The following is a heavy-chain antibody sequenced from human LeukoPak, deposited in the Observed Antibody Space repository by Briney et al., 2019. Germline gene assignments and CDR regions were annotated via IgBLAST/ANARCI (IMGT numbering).Heavy chain of an antibody. V-gene: IGHV3-74*01. Sequence: PGGSLRLSCAASGFNFSKHWMHWVRQVPGKGLVWVSRINSDGSSTSYADSVKGRFTISRDNSKNTLYLQMNSLRAEDTAVYYCAKGVCSSTSCLFDPWGQGTLVTVSS. CDR3: AKGVCSSTSCLFDP. J-gene: IGHJ5*02. D-gene: IGHD2-2*01. CDR1: GFNFSKHW. CDR2: INSDGSST.